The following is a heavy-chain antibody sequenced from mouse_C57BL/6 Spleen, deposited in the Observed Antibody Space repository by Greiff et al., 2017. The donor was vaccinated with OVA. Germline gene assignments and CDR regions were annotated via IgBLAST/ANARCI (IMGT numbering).Heavy chain of an antibody. J-gene: IGHJ1*03. Sequence: QVHVKQPGAELVMPGASVKLSCKASGYTFTSYWMHWVKQRPGQGLEWIGEIDPSDSYTNYNQKFKGKSTLTVDKSSSTAYMQLSSLTSEDSAVYYCARRGLYYGNWYFDVWGTGTTVTVSS. V-gene: IGHV1-69*01. CDR1: GYTFTSYW. D-gene: IGHD2-1*01. CDR3: ARRGLYYGNWYFDV. CDR2: IDPSDSYT.